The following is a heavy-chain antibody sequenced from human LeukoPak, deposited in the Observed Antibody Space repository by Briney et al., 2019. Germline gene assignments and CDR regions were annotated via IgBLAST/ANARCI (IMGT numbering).Heavy chain of an antibody. V-gene: IGHV4-59*12. CDR2: IYYSGST. CDR1: GGSISSYY. CDR3: ARLSDFWSGYYQTFLPDY. J-gene: IGHJ4*02. D-gene: IGHD3-3*01. Sequence: PSETLSLTCTVSGGSISSYYWSWIRQPPGKGLEWIGYIYYSGSTNYNPSLKSRVTISVDTSKIQFSLSLSSVTAADTAVYYCARLSDFWSGYYQTFLPDYWGQGTLVTVSS.